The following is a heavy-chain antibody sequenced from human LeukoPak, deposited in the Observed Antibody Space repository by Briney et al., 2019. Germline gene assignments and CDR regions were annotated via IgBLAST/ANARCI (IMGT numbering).Heavy chain of an antibody. V-gene: IGHV3-33*06. CDR3: AKRGCMSGSCGFDY. J-gene: IGHJ4*02. CDR1: GFTLSSYG. D-gene: IGHD2-8*01. CDR2: IWYDGSNK. Sequence: GGSLRLSCAASGFTLSSYGMHWVRQAPGKGLEWVAVIWYDGSNKYYADSVKGRFTISRDNSKNTLYLQMNSLRAEDTAVYYCAKRGCMSGSCGFDYWGQGTLVTVSS.